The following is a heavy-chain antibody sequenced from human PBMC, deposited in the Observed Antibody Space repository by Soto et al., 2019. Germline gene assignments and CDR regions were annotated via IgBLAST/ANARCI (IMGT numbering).Heavy chain of an antibody. J-gene: IGHJ6*03. CDR2: INHSGST. Sequence: SETLSLTCAVYGGSFSGYYWSWIRQPPGKGLEWIGEINHSGSTNYNPSLKSRVTISVDTSKNQFSLKLSSVTAVDTAVYYCAREGTIFGVVSYYYYMDVWGKGTTVTVSS. V-gene: IGHV4-34*01. CDR1: GGSFSGYY. D-gene: IGHD3-3*01. CDR3: AREGTIFGVVSYYYYMDV.